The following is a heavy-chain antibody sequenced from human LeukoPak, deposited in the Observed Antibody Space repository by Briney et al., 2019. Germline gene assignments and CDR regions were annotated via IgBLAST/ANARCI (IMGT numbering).Heavy chain of an antibody. Sequence: GGSLRLSCAVSGFTFSNFCMGWVRQAPGKGLEWVSNIKHVGSEKYYVDSVKGRFTISRDNAKNSLYLQMNSLRAEDTAVYYCASQSYYYDSSGYYPTYYFDYWGQGTLVTVSS. CDR2: IKHVGSEK. CDR1: GFTFSNFC. J-gene: IGHJ4*02. D-gene: IGHD3-22*01. CDR3: ASQSYYYDSSGYYPTYYFDY. V-gene: IGHV3-7*01.